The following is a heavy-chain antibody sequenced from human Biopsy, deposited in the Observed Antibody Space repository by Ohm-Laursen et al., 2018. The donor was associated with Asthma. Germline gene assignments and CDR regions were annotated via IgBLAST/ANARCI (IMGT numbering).Heavy chain of an antibody. CDR3: AREVSTVDYGYYYFAMDV. CDR1: GGSFSRYA. V-gene: IGHV1-69*01. Sequence: SSVKVSCKASGGSFSRYAISWARQAPGQGLECMGVIIPVFGTSNYAQKFQGRATFTADGSTSSAYMELSSLTSEDSAVYYCAREVSTVDYGYYYFAMDVWGQGTTVTVSS. CDR2: IIPVFGTS. D-gene: IGHD4-17*01. J-gene: IGHJ6*02.